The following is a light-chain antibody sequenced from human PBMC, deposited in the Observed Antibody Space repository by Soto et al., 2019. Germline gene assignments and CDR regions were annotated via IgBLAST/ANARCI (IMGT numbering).Light chain of an antibody. CDR2: DAS. CDR3: QQYNSYSPWT. CDR1: QTISSW. J-gene: IGKJ1*01. V-gene: IGKV1-5*01. Sequence: DIQLTQSPSTLSGSVGDRVTITCRASQTISSWLAWYQQKPGKAPKLLIYDASSLESGVPPRFSGSGSGTEFTLTISSLQPDDFATYYCQQYNSYSPWTFGQGTKVDIK.